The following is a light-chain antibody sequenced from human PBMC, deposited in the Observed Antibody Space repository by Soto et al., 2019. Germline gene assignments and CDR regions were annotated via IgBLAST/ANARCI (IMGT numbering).Light chain of an antibody. V-gene: IGKV1-5*01. CDR2: DAS. J-gene: IGKJ2*01. CDR1: QSIANW. CDR3: QQYYTYPYT. Sequence: DIHLTESPSTLSASALDRITISCRASQSIANWLAWYQQKAGKAPTLLIYDASSLERGVPSRFSGSGSGTEFPLTISSLQPDDYATYYCQQYYTYPYTFGQGTKVDIK.